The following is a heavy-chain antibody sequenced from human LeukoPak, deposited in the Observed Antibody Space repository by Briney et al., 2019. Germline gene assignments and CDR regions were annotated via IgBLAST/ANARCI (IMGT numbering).Heavy chain of an antibody. D-gene: IGHD2-15*01. CDR1: GGSFSGYY. CDR2: INHSGST. J-gene: IGHJ6*04. V-gene: IGHV4-34*01. Sequence: SETLSLTCAVYGGSFSGYYWSWLRKPPGKGLEWIGEINHSGSTNYNPSLKSRVTISVDTSKNQFSLKLSSVTAADTAVYYCARAAVAATRHSPGRYYYYGMDVWGKGTTVTVSS. CDR3: ARAAVAATRHSPGRYYYYGMDV.